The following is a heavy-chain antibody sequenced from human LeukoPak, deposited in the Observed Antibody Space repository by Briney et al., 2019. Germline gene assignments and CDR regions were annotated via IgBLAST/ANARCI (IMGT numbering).Heavy chain of an antibody. D-gene: IGHD3-10*01. J-gene: IGHJ4*02. CDR1: GFTFSDYN. V-gene: IGHV3-21*06. CDR2: ISSSSSYI. CDR3: ARSRVEVWFGESYDIDY. Sequence: PGGSLRLSCAASGFTFSDYNMNWVRQAPGKGLEWVSSISSSSSYIYYADLVKGRFTISRDNAKNSVYLQMNSLRAEDTAVYYCARSRVEVWFGESYDIDYWGQGTLVTVSS.